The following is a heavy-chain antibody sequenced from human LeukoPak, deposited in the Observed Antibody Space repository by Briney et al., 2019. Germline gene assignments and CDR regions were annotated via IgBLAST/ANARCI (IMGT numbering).Heavy chain of an antibody. J-gene: IGHJ4*02. CDR3: VSAGSGWYFDS. CDR2: ISSGSSTT. Sequence: PGGSLRLSCAASGFTFSRYRMNWVRQAPGKGLEWVSYISSGSSTTFYADSVKGRFTISRDNAKNSLYLQMDSLGDEDTGVYYCVSAGSGWYFDSWGQGTLVTVSS. CDR1: GFTFSRYR. V-gene: IGHV3-48*02. D-gene: IGHD6-19*01.